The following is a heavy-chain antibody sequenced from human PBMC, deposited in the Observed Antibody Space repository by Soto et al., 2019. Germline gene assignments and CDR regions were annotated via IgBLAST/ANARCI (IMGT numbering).Heavy chain of an antibody. CDR3: ATASGYSYGLNWFDP. V-gene: IGHV1-18*01. CDR2: ISAYNGNT. D-gene: IGHD5-18*01. Sequence: ASVKVSCTASGYTFTSYGISWVRQAPGQGLEWMGWISAYNGNTNYAQKLQGRVTMTTDTSTSTAYMELRSLRSDDTAVYYCATASGYSYGLNWFDPWGQGTLVTVSS. J-gene: IGHJ5*02. CDR1: GYTFTSYG.